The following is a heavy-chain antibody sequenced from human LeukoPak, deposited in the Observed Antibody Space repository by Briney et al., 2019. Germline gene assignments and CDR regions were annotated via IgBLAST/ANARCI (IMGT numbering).Heavy chain of an antibody. Sequence: GGSLRLSCAASGFIFSNYWMTWVRQAPGKALEWVANIKPDGSGEYYVDSLKGRFTISRDNAENSQFLQMNNLRVDDTAVYYCARSGGYGWDYWGQGTVVTVSS. CDR3: ARSGGYGWDY. J-gene: IGHJ4*02. CDR2: IKPDGSGE. D-gene: IGHD5-12*01. V-gene: IGHV3-7*01. CDR1: GFIFSNYW.